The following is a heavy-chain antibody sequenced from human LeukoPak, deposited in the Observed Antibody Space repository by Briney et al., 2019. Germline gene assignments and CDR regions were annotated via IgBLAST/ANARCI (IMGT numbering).Heavy chain of an antibody. CDR2: FHHSGST. CDR3: ARDFRGYDRSGYFAT. Sequence: SSETLSLTCTVSGYSTSSGYYWGWIRQPPGKGLEWIGSFHHSGSTYYNPSLKSRVTISVDTSKNQFSLKLTSVTAADTAVYYCARDFRGYDRSGYFATWGQGTLVTVSS. V-gene: IGHV4-38-2*02. J-gene: IGHJ1*01. CDR1: GYSTSSGYY. D-gene: IGHD3-22*01.